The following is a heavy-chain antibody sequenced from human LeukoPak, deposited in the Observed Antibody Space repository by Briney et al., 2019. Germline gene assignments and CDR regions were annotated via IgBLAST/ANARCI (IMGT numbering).Heavy chain of an antibody. D-gene: IGHD1-26*01. CDR3: ATYNSGSYESGPNYFDY. J-gene: IGHJ4*02. V-gene: IGHV3-23*01. CDR2: ISGSGGST. CDR1: GFTFSSYA. Sequence: GGSLRLSCAASGFTFSSYAMSWVRQAPGKGLEGVSAISGSGGSTYYADSVKGRFTISRDNSKNTLYLQMNSLRAEDTAVYYCATYNSGSYESGPNYFDYWGQGTLVTVPS.